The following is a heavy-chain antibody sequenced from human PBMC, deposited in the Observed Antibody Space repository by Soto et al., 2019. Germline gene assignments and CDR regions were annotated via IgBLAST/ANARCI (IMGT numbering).Heavy chain of an antibody. CDR2: IYWNDDK. D-gene: IGHD2-8*01. Sequence: SGPTLVNPTQTLTLTCTFSGFSLSTSGVGVGWIRQPPGKALEWLALIYWNDDKRYSPSLKSRLTITKDTSKNQVVLTMTNMDPVDTATYSCAHTEGDCRNGVCYTTWFDPLGQGTLVTVSS. J-gene: IGHJ5*02. V-gene: IGHV2-5*01. CDR3: AHTEGDCRNGVCYTTWFDP. CDR1: GFSLSTSGVG.